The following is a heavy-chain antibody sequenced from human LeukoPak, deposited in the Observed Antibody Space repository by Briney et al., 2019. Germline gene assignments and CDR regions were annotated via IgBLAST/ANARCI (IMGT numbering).Heavy chain of an antibody. J-gene: IGHJ5*02. CDR1: EFTLSHYG. CDR2: IRNDGSNE. V-gene: IGHV3-30*02. D-gene: IGHD3/OR15-3a*01. CDR3: AKDTRGRWFDP. Sequence: GGSLRLSCAASEFTLSHYGMHWVRQAPGKGLVWVAFIRNDGSNEYYADSVKGRFTISRDTSKNTLYLQLNSLRAEDTALYYCAKDTRGRWFDPWGQGTLVTVSS.